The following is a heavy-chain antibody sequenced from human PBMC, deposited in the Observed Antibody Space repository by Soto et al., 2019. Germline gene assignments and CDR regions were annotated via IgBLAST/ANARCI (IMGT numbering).Heavy chain of an antibody. CDR3: ATAKESDGDPQGAFDI. CDR1: GGTFSSYT. V-gene: IGHV1-69*02. Sequence: QVQLVQSGAEVKKPGSSVKVSCKASGGTFSSYTISWVRQAPGQGLEWMGRIIPILGIANYAQKFQGRVTITADKSTSTAYMELSSLRSEDTAVYYCATAKESDGDPQGAFDIWGQGTMVTVSS. CDR2: IIPILGIA. D-gene: IGHD4-17*01. J-gene: IGHJ3*02.